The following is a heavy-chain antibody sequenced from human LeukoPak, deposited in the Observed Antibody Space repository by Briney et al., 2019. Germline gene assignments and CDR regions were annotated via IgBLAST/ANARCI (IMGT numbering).Heavy chain of an antibody. D-gene: IGHD2-2*01. CDR2: INPGGDST. Sequence: PGASVKVSCKASGYTFTSYQIHWVRRAPGQGLEWMGIINPGGDSTTYAQKFQGRVTMTRDTSTSTVYMELKSLTSEDTAVYYCARAEYGEVVPVWMKYWGQGTLVTVSS. CDR3: ARAEYGEVVPVWMKY. J-gene: IGHJ4*02. V-gene: IGHV1-46*01. CDR1: GYTFTSYQ.